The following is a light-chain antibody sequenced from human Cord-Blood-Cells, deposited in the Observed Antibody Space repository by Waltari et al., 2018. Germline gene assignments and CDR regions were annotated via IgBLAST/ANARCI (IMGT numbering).Light chain of an antibody. CDR1: SSDVGGYNY. CDR3: CSYAGSYTYV. CDR2: DVS. Sequence: QSALTQPRSVSGSPGQSVTLSCTGTSSDVGGYNYVSWYQQHPGKAPKRMIYDVSNRPSGVPDRFSGSKSGNTASLTISGLQAEDEADYYCCSYAGSYTYVFGTGTKVTVL. V-gene: IGLV2-11*01. J-gene: IGLJ1*01.